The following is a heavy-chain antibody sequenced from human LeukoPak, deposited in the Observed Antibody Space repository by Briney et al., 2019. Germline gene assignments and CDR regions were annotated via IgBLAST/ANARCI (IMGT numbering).Heavy chain of an antibody. J-gene: IGHJ4*02. D-gene: IGHD6-6*01. CDR2: IYVSGST. Sequence: TTSETLSLTCTVSGSIISGSYYWSWIRQPAGKGLEWIGRIYVSGSTNYNPSLESRVTISVDTSKNQFSLQLTSLTAADTAVYYCAREGQQLVPPFDYWGQGTLVTVSS. CDR3: AREGQQLVPPFDY. CDR1: GSIISGSYY. V-gene: IGHV4-61*02.